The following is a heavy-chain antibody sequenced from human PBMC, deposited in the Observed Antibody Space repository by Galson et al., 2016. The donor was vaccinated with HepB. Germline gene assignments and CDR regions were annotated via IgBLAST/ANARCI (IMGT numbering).Heavy chain of an antibody. Sequence: TLSLTCTVSDGSLSSSSSFSWGWVRQPPGKGLERIGYIYYSGSTYYNPSLTSRIIISVDTSKNQFSMKLTSVTAADTAVYYCARVAYGGLTGYYGMDVWGKGTTVTVSS. V-gene: IGHV4-30-4*08. CDR3: ARVAYGGLTGYYGMDV. J-gene: IGHJ6*04. CDR2: IYYSGST. D-gene: IGHD1-26*01. CDR1: DGSLSSSSSFS.